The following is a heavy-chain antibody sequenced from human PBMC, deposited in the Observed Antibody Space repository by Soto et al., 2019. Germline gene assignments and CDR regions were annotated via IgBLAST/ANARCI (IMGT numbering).Heavy chain of an antibody. J-gene: IGHJ6*02. V-gene: IGHV4-59*01. CDR1: FGSISSCY. Sequence: SATLSLTCTVSFGSISSCYWTWIRQPPGKGLEWVGYIYYSWSTNYNPSLKSRVTISVDTYQNQFSLKLSSVTAADTAVYYCAIDYPPHLTDYGMDVWGQGTPVTVSS. CDR3: AIDYPPHLTDYGMDV. CDR2: IYYSWST.